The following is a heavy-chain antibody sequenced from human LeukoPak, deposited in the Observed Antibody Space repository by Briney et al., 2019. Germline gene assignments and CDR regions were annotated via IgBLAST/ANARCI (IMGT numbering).Heavy chain of an antibody. V-gene: IGHV4-59*08. CDR2: IYYSGST. J-gene: IGHJ3*02. CDR3: ARCCQGGSYYAFDI. CDR1: GGSISSYY. Sequence: SETLSLTCTVSGGSISSYYWSWIRQPPGKGLEWIGYIYYSGSTNYNPSLKSRVTISVDTSKNQFSLKLSSVTAADTAVYYCARCCQGGSYYAFDIWGQGTMVTVSS. D-gene: IGHD1-26*01.